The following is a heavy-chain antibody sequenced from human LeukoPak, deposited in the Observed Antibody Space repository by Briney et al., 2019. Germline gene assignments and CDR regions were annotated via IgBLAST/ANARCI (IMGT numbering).Heavy chain of an antibody. J-gene: IGHJ4*02. Sequence: APVKVSCKASGYTFTGYYMHWVRQAPGQGLEWMGWINPNSGGTNYAQKFQGRVTMTRDTSISTAYMELSRLRSDDTAVYYCARAAIAYGGNFHWGQGTLVTVSS. CDR2: INPNSGGT. D-gene: IGHD4-23*01. CDR1: GYTFTGYY. CDR3: ARAAIAYGGNFH. V-gene: IGHV1-2*02.